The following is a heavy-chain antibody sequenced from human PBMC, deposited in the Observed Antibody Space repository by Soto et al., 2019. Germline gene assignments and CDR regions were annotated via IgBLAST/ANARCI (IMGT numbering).Heavy chain of an antibody. CDR2: INDRSSAI. D-gene: IGHD6-13*01. V-gene: IGHV3-48*02. CDR3: GRDRRWAIDF. J-gene: IGHJ4*02. Sequence: GWSLRLSCAASGFILSNYGMNWVRQAPGRGLEWVSHINDRSSAIYYADSVKGRFTISRDNAKSSLYLQINSLRDEDTAIYYCGRDRRWAIDFWGQGTLVTVSS. CDR1: GFILSNYG.